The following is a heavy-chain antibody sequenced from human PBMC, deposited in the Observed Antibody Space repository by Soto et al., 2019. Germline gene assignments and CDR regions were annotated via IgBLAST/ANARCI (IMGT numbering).Heavy chain of an antibody. CDR1: GFTFSSYG. V-gene: IGHV3-33*01. D-gene: IGHD3-3*01. CDR2: IWYDGSNK. J-gene: IGHJ4*02. CDR3: ARDRGFWSGYSTSGSGFDY. Sequence: VQLVESGGGVVQPGRSLRLSCAASGFTFSSYGMHWVRQAPGKGLEWVAVIWYDGSNKYYADSVKGRFTISRDNSKNTLYLQMNSLRAEDTAVYYCARDRGFWSGYSTSGSGFDYWGQGTLVTVSS.